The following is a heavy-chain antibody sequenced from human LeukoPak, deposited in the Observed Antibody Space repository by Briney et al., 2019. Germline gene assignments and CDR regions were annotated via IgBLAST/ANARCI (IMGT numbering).Heavy chain of an antibody. Sequence: GGSLRLSCAASGFTFSSYAMHWVRQAPGKGLEWVAVISYDGSNKYYADSVEGRFTISRDNSKNTLYLQMNSLRAEDTAVYYCARDLIREEYYYDSSGYFDYWGQGTLVTVSS. CDR3: ARDLIREEYYYDSSGYFDY. CDR2: ISYDGSNK. CDR1: GFTFSSYA. V-gene: IGHV3-30-3*01. J-gene: IGHJ4*02. D-gene: IGHD3-22*01.